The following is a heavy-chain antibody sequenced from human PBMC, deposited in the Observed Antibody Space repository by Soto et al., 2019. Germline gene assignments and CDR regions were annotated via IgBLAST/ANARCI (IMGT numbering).Heavy chain of an antibody. CDR2: IYYSGST. CDR1: GGSVSSGSYY. J-gene: IGHJ4*02. D-gene: IGHD3-3*01. V-gene: IGHV4-61*01. Sequence: QVQLQESGPGLVKPSETLSLTCTVSGGSVSSGSYYWSWIRQPPGKGLEWIGYIYYSGSTNYNPYLKSRVTISLDTSKNQFSLKLSSVTAADTAVYYCARAQAFWTCYYRMPYYFDYWGQGTLVTVSS. CDR3: ARAQAFWTCYYRMPYYFDY.